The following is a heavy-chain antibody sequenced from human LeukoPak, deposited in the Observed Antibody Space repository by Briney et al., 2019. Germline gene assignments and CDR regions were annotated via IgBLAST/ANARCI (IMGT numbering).Heavy chain of an antibody. CDR1: GFTFITYA. V-gene: IGHV3-23*01. D-gene: IGHD2-2*01. J-gene: IGHJ6*02. CDR3: AKDPPTRPYYYGMDV. CDR2: ISGSGGRT. Sequence: GGSLRLSCAASGFTFITYAMTWVRQAPGKGLEWVSAISGSGGRTYYADSVKGRFTISRDNSKNTLYLQMNSLRAEDTAVYYCAKDPPTRPYYYGMDVWGQGTTVTVSS.